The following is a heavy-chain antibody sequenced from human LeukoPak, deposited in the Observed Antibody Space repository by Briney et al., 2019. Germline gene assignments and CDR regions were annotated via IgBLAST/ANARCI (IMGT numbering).Heavy chain of an antibody. J-gene: IGHJ6*03. CDR1: GGSISSYY. V-gene: IGHV4-4*09. CDR3: ARLINYYSYYYMDV. CDR2: IYTSGST. D-gene: IGHD2-8*01. Sequence: SETLSLSCTVSGGSISSYYWSWIRQPPGKGLKWIGCIYTSGSTNYNPSLKSRVVISVDRSKNQFSLKVSSATAADTAVYYCARLINYYSYYYMDVWGTGTSVTVSS.